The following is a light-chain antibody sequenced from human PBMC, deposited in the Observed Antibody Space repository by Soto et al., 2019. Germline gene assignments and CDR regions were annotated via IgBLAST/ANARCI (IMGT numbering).Light chain of an antibody. CDR1: QGIGDR. V-gene: IGKV1-12*01. Sequence: DIQMTQSPSSASASVADRVTLTCRASQGIGDRLAWYQQKPGKVPQLLIYFASTLGSGVPSRFSGSGSGTDFILTINTLQADDFATYYCLHTYSFPRTFGQGTKVDIK. CDR3: LHTYSFPRT. J-gene: IGKJ1*01. CDR2: FAS.